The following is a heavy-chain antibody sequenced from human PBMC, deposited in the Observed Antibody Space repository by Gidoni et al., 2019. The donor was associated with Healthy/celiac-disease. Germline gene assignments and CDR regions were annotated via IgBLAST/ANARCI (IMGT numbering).Heavy chain of an antibody. V-gene: IGHV4-30-2*01. Sequence: QLQLQESGSRLVQPSQTLSLPCAVSGGSISSGGYSWSWIRQPPGKGLEWIGYIYHSGSTYYNPSLKSRVTISVDRSKNQFSLKLSSVTAADTAVYYCARDRGDYDPWFDPWGQGTLVTVSS. CDR2: IYHSGST. D-gene: IGHD4-17*01. CDR3: ARDRGDYDPWFDP. CDR1: GGSISSGGYS. J-gene: IGHJ5*02.